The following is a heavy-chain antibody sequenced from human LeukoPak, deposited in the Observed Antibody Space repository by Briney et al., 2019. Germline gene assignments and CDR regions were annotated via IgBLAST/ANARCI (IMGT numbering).Heavy chain of an antibody. CDR3: ATSESQTKFDY. Sequence: GESLKISYKGSGYSFTSYWIGWVRQVPGKGLEWMGIIYPGDSDTRYSPSFQGQVSISADKSISTAYLQWSSLKASDTAMYYCATSESQTKFDYWGQGTLVTASS. CDR2: IYPGDSDT. D-gene: IGHD1/OR15-1a*01. J-gene: IGHJ4*02. CDR1: GYSFTSYW. V-gene: IGHV5-51*01.